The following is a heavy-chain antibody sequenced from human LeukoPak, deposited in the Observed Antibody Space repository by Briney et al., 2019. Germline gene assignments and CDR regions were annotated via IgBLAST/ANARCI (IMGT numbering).Heavy chain of an antibody. V-gene: IGHV4-39*01. J-gene: IGHJ6*03. Sequence: PSETLSLTCTVSGGSISSRSDYWGWIRQTPGKGLEWIGNLDSSGSTYYNPSLKSRVTISVGTSKNQFSLNLRSVTAADTAIYFCSRSHDYGSLYFYYYMDVWGKGTTVTVSS. D-gene: IGHD4-17*01. CDR2: LDSSGST. CDR1: GGSISSRSDY. CDR3: SRSHDYGSLYFYYYMDV.